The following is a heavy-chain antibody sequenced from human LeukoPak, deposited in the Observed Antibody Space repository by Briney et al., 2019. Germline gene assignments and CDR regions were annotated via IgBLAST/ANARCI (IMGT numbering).Heavy chain of an antibody. V-gene: IGHV3-11*01. CDR1: GFTFSDYF. D-gene: IGHD6-19*01. CDR3: ARDRYLYSSGGDYSYGMDV. J-gene: IGHJ6*02. CDR2: ISTSGSTI. Sequence: PGGSLRLSCAASGFTFSDYFMSWIRQAPGRGLEWLSCISTSGSTIYYADSVKGRFTISRDSAKNSLYLQMNSLRDEDTAIYYCARDRYLYSSGGDYSYGMDVWGQGTTVTVSS.